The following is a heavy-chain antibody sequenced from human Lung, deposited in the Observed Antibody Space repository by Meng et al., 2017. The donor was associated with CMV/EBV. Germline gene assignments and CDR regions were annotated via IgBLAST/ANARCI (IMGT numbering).Heavy chain of an antibody. V-gene: IGHV4-4*02. Sequence: QVPRQESGPGLVTPSGTLSLPCAVPGGSMTSTNWWSWVRQPPGKGLEWIGEIYHSGSTNYNPSLKSRVSISVDKSKNQFSLKLSSVTAADTAVYYCARADKVRFDYWGQGTLVTVSS. CDR1: GGSMTSTNW. J-gene: IGHJ4*02. CDR3: ARADKVRFDY. CDR2: IYHSGST.